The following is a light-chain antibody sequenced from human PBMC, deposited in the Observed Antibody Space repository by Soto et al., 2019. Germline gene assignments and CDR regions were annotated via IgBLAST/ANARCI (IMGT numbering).Light chain of an antibody. CDR2: DVS. J-gene: IGLJ3*02. Sequence: QSALAQPASVSGSPGQSITISCNGTSSDIGDYNYVSWYQHHPGKAPKLMIYDVSNRPSGISNRFFGSKSGNTASLTISGLQAEDEANYYCSSYTSTGRLEVFGGGTQLTVL. V-gene: IGLV2-14*01. CDR1: SSDIGDYNY. CDR3: SSYTSTGRLEV.